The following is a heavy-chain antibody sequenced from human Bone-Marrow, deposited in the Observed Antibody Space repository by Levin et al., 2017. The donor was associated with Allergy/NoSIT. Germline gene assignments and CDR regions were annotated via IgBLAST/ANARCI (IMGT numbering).Heavy chain of an antibody. V-gene: IGHV1-24*01. CDR2: FDPEDGEA. D-gene: IGHD2-2*01. CDR1: GYTLSELS. CDR3: ATGTFCSSSTCDFDY. Sequence: GASVKVSCKVSGYTLSELSIHWVRQAPGKGLEWMGSFDPEDGEALYAQKFQGRVTMTGDTRTDTSFMELSSLTSEETAVFYCATGTFCSSSTCDFDYWGQGTLVTVSS. J-gene: IGHJ4*02.